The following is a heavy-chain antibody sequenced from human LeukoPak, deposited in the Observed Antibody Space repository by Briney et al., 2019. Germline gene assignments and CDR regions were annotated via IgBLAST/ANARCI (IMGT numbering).Heavy chain of an antibody. V-gene: IGHV4-34*01. CDR3: ASGNDYPYYYYYMDV. J-gene: IGHJ6*03. CDR1: GGSFSGYY. CDR2: INHSGST. Sequence: PSEXLSLTCAVYGGSFSGYYWSWIGQPPGKGLEGIGEINHSGSTNYNPSLKRRVTISVDTSKNQFSLKLSSVTAADTAVYYCASGNDYPYYYYYMDVWGKGTTVTVSS. D-gene: IGHD4-11*01.